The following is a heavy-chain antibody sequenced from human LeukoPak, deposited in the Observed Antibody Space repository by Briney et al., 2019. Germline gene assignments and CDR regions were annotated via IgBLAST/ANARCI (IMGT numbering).Heavy chain of an antibody. D-gene: IGHD6-19*01. V-gene: IGHV3-23*01. CDR2: VSGSGGST. J-gene: IGHJ4*02. CDR3: AKDSLDSSGWVDY. CDR1: GFTFSSYA. Sequence: RGSLRLSCAASGFTFSSYAMNWVRQAPGKGLEWVSVVSGSGGSTYYADSVKGRFTISRDNSKNTLYLQMNSLRAEDTAVYYCAKDSLDSSGWVDYWGQGTLVTVSS.